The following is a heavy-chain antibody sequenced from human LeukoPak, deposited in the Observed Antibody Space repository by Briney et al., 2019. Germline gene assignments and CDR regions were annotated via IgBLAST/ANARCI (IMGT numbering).Heavy chain of an antibody. V-gene: IGHV3-66*01. CDR3: ARANWNDDAFDI. CDR1: GFTLSSNY. J-gene: IGHJ3*02. Sequence: PGGSMRLSWAASGFTLSSNYMSWVRQAPRDVLEWVSVIYTGGTTYYADSVKAKLTISRDNSKNPLYLQMDSLRANATAVYYCARANWNDDAFDIWGQGTVVTVS. CDR2: IYTGGTT. D-gene: IGHD1-20*01.